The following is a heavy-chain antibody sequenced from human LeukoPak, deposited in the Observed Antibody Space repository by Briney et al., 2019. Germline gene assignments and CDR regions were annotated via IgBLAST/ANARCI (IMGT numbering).Heavy chain of an antibody. J-gene: IGHJ5*02. D-gene: IGHD2-2*01. Sequence: PSETLSLTCTVSGGSISSGGYYWSWIRQHPGTGLEWIGYIYYSGSTYYNPSLKSRVTISVDTSKNQFSLKLSSVTAADTAVYYCARDPMRYCSSTSCPRRNWFDPWGQGTLVTVSS. CDR1: GGSISSGGYY. CDR2: IYYSGST. V-gene: IGHV4-31*03. CDR3: ARDPMRYCSSTSCPRRNWFDP.